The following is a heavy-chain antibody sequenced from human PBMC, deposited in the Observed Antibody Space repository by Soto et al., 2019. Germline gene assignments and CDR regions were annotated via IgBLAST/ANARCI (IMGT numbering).Heavy chain of an antibody. Sequence: PXXTLSLPCTVSGGSISSSSYYWGWIRQPPGKGLEWIGSIYYSGSTYYNPSLKSRVTISVDTSKNQFSLKLSSVTAADTAVYYCARHSSNYALVDYWGQGTLVTVSS. CDR1: GGSISSSSYY. CDR2: IYYSGST. D-gene: IGHD4-4*01. V-gene: IGHV4-39*01. J-gene: IGHJ4*02. CDR3: ARHSSNYALVDY.